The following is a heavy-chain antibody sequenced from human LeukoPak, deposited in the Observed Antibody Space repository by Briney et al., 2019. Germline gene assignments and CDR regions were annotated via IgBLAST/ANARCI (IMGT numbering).Heavy chain of an antibody. CDR2: IYYSGST. CDR3: ARGDTFYCGGGFCYMDV. J-gene: IGHJ6*03. CDR1: GGFISSYY. D-gene: IGHD2-21*01. Sequence: KPSETLSLTCTVSGGFISSYYWSWIRQPPGKGLEWIGYIYYSGSTNYNPSLKSRVTISVDTSKNQFSLKLSSVTAADTAVYYCARGDTFYCGGGFCYMDVWGKGTTVTVSS. V-gene: IGHV4-59*01.